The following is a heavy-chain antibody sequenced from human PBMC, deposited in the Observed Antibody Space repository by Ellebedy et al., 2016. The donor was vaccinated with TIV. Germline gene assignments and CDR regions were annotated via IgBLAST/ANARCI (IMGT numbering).Heavy chain of an antibody. CDR1: GFTFRSYA. D-gene: IGHD5-18*01. CDR2: ISAGGGGT. V-gene: IGHV3-23*01. CDR3: AKRVDTTVDQRALGY. J-gene: IGHJ4*02. Sequence: GGSLRLSCAASGFTFRSYAMTWVRQAPGKGLEWVSSISAGGGGTYYADSVKGRFAVSRDDSKNTLYLQMNSLRAEDTAVYYCAKRVDTTVDQRALGYWGQGTLVTVSS.